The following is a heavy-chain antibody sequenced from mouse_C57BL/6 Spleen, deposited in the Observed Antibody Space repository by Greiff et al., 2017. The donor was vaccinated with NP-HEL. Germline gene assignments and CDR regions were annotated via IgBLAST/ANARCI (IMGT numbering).Heavy chain of an antibody. J-gene: IGHJ2*01. CDR2: ISDGGSYT. V-gene: IGHV5-4*01. CDR3: AREGLLRYYFDY. D-gene: IGHD1-1*01. CDR1: GFTFSSYA. Sequence: EVKLMESGGGLVKPGGSLKLSCAASGFTFSSYAMSWVRQTPEKRLEWVATISDGGSYTYYPDNVKGRFTISRDNAKNNLYLQMSHLKSEDTAMYYCAREGLLRYYFDYWGQGTTLTVSS.